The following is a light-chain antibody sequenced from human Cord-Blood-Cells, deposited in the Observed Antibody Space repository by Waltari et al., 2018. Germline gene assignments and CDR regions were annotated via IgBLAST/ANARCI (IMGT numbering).Light chain of an antibody. CDR1: SSDVGGYNY. Sequence: QSALTQPRSVSGSPGQSVTISCTGTSSDVGGYNYVSWYQQHPGKAPKLMIYDVSKRPPGVPYRFSGSRSGNTASLTISGLQAEDEADYYCCSYAGSYTLVFGGETKLTVL. V-gene: IGLV2-11*01. J-gene: IGLJ2*01. CDR3: CSYAGSYTLV. CDR2: DVS.